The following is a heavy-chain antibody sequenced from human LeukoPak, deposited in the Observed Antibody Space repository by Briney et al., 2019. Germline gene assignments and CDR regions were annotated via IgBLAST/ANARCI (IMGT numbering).Heavy chain of an antibody. D-gene: IGHD3-22*01. CDR2: INPSGVTT. CDR1: GYTFTSYN. CDR3: ARDLGGRSGSLDY. Sequence: ASVEVSFKASGYTFTSYNMHWVRQAPGQGLELMGIINPSGVTTIYAQKFQGRVTVTRDTSTSTVYMELSSLRSEDTAVYYCARDLGGRSGSLDYWGQGTLVTVSS. J-gene: IGHJ4*02. V-gene: IGHV1-46*01.